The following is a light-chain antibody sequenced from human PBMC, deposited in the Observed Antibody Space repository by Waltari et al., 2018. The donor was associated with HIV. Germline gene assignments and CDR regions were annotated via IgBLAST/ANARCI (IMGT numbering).Light chain of an antibody. CDR2: SND. Sequence: QSVLTQPPSASGTPGQRVTISCSGSSSNIGSDAVTLYQQFPGTAPKVLIYSNDQRPSGVPDRFSGSKSGTSASLAINGLQSEDEADYYCVVWDARLNGLVFGGGTKLTVL. J-gene: IGLJ2*01. CDR1: SSNIGSDA. V-gene: IGLV1-44*01. CDR3: VVWDARLNGLV.